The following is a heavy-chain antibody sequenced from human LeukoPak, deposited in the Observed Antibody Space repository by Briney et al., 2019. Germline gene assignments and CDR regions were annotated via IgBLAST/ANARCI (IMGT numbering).Heavy chain of an antibody. CDR2: INHSAST. J-gene: IGHJ5*02. Sequence: PSETLSLTCAVYGGSFSGYYWSWIRQPPGKGLKWIGEINHSASTNYNPSLKSRVTISVDTSKNQFSLKLSSVTAADTAVYYCARRGLRYFDWASPGFDPWGQGTLVTVSS. V-gene: IGHV4-34*01. D-gene: IGHD3-9*01. CDR3: ARRGLRYFDWASPGFDP. CDR1: GGSFSGYY.